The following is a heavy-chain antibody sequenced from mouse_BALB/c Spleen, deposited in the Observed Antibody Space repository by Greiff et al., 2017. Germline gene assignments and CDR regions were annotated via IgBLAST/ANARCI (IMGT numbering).Heavy chain of an antibody. CDR1: GFTFSSYV. V-gene: IGHV5-6-3*01. J-gene: IGHJ4*01. CDR3: ARDKAYYGNYGAMDY. Sequence: DVKLVESGGGLVQPGGSLKLSCAASGFTFSSYVMSWVRQTPDKRLELVATINSNGGSTYYPDSVKGRFTISRDNAKNTLYLQMSSLKSEDTAMYYCARDKAYYGNYGAMDYWGQGTSVTVSS. D-gene: IGHD2-10*01. CDR2: INSNGGST.